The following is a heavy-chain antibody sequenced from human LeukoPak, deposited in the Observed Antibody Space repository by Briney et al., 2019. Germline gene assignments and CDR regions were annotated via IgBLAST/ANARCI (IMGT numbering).Heavy chain of an antibody. CDR2: ISGNSHIA. V-gene: IGHV3-23*01. CDR1: GFNFTSYA. D-gene: IGHD5-24*01. Sequence: PGGSLRLSCAASGFNFTSYAMTWVRPAPGEGLEWVSTISGNSHIAYYADSLKGPFTISRDTSKITLYLQMDSVRAEDTAMYYCAKHVVSVYKVQLDYWGQGTLVTVSS. J-gene: IGHJ4*02. CDR3: AKHVVSVYKVQLDY.